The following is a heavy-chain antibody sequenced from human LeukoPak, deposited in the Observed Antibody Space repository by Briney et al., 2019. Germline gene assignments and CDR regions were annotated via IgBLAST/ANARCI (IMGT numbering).Heavy chain of an antibody. CDR2: IQYDGNKR. CDR1: TFTFSSYG. V-gene: IGHV3-30*02. D-gene: IGHD6-19*01. CDR3: ANTMYSSAWSPFDY. Sequence: GGSLRLSCAASTFTFSSYGMHWVGQAPGTGLEWVAFIQYDGNKRYYADSVKGRFTISRDNSKNTLYLQMNSLRPDDTALYYCANTMYSSAWSPFDYWGRGTLVTVSS. J-gene: IGHJ4*02.